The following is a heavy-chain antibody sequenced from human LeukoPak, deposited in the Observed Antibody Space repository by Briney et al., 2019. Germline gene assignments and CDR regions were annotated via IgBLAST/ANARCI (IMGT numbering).Heavy chain of an antibody. CDR2: SRNKANGYTT. J-gene: IGHJ4*02. Sequence: GGSLRLSCAASGFTFSSYAMSWVRQAPGKGLEWVGRSRNKANGYTTEYAASVKGRFTISRDDSKSSLYLQMNSLKTEGTSVYYCTRVYSSSWSGSYFDYWGQGTLVTVSS. D-gene: IGHD6-13*01. CDR3: TRVYSSSWSGSYFDY. V-gene: IGHV3-72*01. CDR1: GFTFSSYA.